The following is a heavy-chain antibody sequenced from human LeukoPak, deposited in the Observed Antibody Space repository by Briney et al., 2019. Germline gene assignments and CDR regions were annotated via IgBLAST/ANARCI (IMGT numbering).Heavy chain of an antibody. Sequence: SETLSLTCTVSGGSISIYYWSWIRQTPGKGLEWIGYIHHSGSTNYNPSLKSRVTISLDTSKNQFSLNLRSVTDADTAVYYCARRYFGTGSRWSRYYFDLWGQGPLVTVSS. V-gene: IGHV4-59*08. D-gene: IGHD3-10*01. CDR1: GGSISIYY. J-gene: IGHJ4*02. CDR3: ARRYFGTGSRWSRYYFDL. CDR2: IHHSGST.